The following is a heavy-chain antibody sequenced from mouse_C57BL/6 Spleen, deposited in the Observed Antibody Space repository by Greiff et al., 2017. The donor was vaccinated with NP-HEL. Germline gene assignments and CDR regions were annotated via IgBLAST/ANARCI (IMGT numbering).Heavy chain of an antibody. CDR1: GYTFTSYW. V-gene: IGHV1-69*01. D-gene: IGHD2-4*01. J-gene: IGHJ3*01. CDR2: IDPSDSYT. CDR3: ARGGYDYPAY. Sequence: VQLQQPGAELVMPGASVKLSCKASGYTFTSYWMHWVKQRPGQGLEWIGEIDPSDSYTNYTQKFKGKSTLTVDKSSSTAYLQLSSLTSEDSADYYWARGGYDYPAYWGQGTLVTVSA.